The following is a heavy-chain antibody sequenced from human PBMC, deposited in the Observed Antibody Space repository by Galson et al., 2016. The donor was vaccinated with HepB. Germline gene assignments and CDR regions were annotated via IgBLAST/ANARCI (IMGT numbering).Heavy chain of an antibody. J-gene: IGHJ4*02. Sequence: SLRLSCAASGFTFSSYAMTWVRQAPGKGLEWVSAISGSGDSTYYADSVKGRVTFSRDNSRKMLYLEMLSLRAEDTAVYYCAKDQTPTHNDFWGSPSDYWGQGTLVTVSS. CDR2: ISGSGDST. V-gene: IGHV3-23*01. CDR1: GFTFSSYA. D-gene: IGHD3-3*01. CDR3: AKDQTPTHNDFWGSPSDY.